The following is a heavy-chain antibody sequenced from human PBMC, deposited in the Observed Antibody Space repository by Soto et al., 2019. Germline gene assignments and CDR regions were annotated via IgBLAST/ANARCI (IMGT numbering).Heavy chain of an antibody. Sequence: QLQLQESGPGLVKPSETLSLTCTVSGGSISSSSYYWGWIRQPPGKGLEWIGNIYYAGSTYYNPSLKSRVIISVGTSKNQFSLKLSSVTAADTAVYYCMLGSGWKDFDYWGQGTLVTVSS. V-gene: IGHV4-39*01. CDR3: MLGSGWKDFDY. D-gene: IGHD3-22*01. J-gene: IGHJ4*02. CDR2: IYYAGST. CDR1: GGSISSSSYY.